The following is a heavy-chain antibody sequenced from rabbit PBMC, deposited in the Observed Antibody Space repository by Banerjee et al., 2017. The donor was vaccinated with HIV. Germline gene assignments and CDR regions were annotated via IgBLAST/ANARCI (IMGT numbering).Heavy chain of an antibody. Sequence: QSLEESGGDLVKPGASLTLTCTASGFSFSGSYYMCWVRQAPGKGLEWIACIYAGSSGSTDYASWAKGRFTISKTSSTTVTLQMTSLTAADTATYFCARVSNSLYAGSSYWDLWGPGTLVTVS. D-gene: IGHD8-1*01. CDR2: IYAGSSGST. J-gene: IGHJ6*01. CDR1: GFSFSGSYY. V-gene: IGHV1S40*01. CDR3: ARVSNSLYAGSSYWDL.